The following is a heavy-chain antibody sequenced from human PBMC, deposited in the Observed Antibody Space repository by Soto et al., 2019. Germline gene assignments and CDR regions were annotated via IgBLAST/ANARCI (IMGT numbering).Heavy chain of an antibody. J-gene: IGHJ4*02. CDR2: INAGNGNT. D-gene: IGHD3-10*01. CDR1: GYTFTSDA. V-gene: IGHV1-3*01. CDR3: ARDGTMVRSFDY. Sequence: ASVKVSCKASGYTFTSDAMHWVRQAPGQRLEWMGWINAGNGNTKYSQKFQGRVTITRDTSASTAYMELSSLRSEDTAVYYCARDGTMVRSFDYWGQGPLVTVSS.